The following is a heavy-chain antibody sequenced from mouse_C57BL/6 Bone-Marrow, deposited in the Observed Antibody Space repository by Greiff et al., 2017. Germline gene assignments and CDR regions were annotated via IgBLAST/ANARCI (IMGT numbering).Heavy chain of an antibody. Sequence: VQLQQSGAELMKPGASVKLSCKATGYTFTGYWIEWVKQRPGHGLEWIGEILPGSGSTNYNEKFKGKATFTADPSSNTAYMQLSSLTTEDSAIYYCARDEALYYGYDEAWFAYWGQGTLVTVSA. CDR2: ILPGSGST. J-gene: IGHJ3*01. CDR3: ARDEALYYGYDEAWFAY. D-gene: IGHD2-2*01. V-gene: IGHV1-9*01. CDR1: GYTFTGYW.